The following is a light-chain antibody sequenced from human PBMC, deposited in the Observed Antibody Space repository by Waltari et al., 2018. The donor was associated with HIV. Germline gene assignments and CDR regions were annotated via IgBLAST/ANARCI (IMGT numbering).Light chain of an antibody. CDR2: EVR. J-gene: IGLJ1*01. CDR1: SSDVGGYNY. Sequence: QSALTQPAPVSGSPGQPITISCTGPSSDVGGYNYVSWYQQHPGKAPKVMIYEVRNRPSGVSRRFSGSKSGNTASLTISGLQAEDEADYYCSSYTTSSTGVFGTGTKVTVL. CDR3: SSYTTSSTGV. V-gene: IGLV2-14*01.